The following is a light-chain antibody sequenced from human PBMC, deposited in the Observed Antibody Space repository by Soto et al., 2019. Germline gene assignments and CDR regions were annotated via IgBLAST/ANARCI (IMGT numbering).Light chain of an antibody. J-gene: IGKJ2*01. CDR1: QSVLYSSNNKNY. CDR3: QQYYSTPYT. V-gene: IGKV4-1*01. Sequence: DIVMTQSPDSLAVSLGERATINCKSRQSVLYSSNNKNYLAWYQQKPGQPPKLLIYWASTREAGVPDRYSGGGSGTDFTLTISSLQAEDEAVYYYQQYYSTPYTFGQGTKLEIK. CDR2: WAS.